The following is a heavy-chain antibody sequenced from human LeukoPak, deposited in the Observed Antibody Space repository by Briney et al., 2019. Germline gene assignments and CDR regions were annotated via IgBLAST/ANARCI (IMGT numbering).Heavy chain of an antibody. V-gene: IGHV3-23*01. CDR1: GYSISSGYY. Sequence: ETLSLTCTVSGYSISSGYYWGWIPQPPGKGLEWVSAIHGSDDNTHYADSVKGRFTISRDKSKNTLYLQMNSLRADDTAVYYCAKDLLRWSFDYWGQGTLVTVSS. CDR2: IHGSDDNT. D-gene: IGHD4-23*01. CDR3: AKDLLRWSFDY. J-gene: IGHJ4*02.